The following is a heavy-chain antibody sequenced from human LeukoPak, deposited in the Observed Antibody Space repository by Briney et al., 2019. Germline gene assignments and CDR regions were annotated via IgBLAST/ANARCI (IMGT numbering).Heavy chain of an antibody. CDR3: ARDHADYGDYGVDY. V-gene: IGHV1-69*13. J-gene: IGHJ4*02. D-gene: IGHD4-17*01. CDR1: GGTFSSYA. CDR2: IIPIFGTA. Sequence: SVKVSCKASGGTFSSYAISWVRQAPGHGLEWMGGIIPIFGTANYAQKFQGRVTITADESTSTAYMELSSLRSEDTAVYYCARDHADYGDYGVDYWGQGTLVTVSS.